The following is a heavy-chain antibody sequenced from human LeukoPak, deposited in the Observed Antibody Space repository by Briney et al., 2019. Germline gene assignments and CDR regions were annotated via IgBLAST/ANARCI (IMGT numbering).Heavy chain of an antibody. Sequence: GGSLRLSCAASGFPFSNHAMNWIRQAPGKGLEWLSYISSSSSVIYYAESVKGRFTISRDNAKNSLYLQMSSLRAEDTAVYYCARDSRQQLPHWGQGTLVTVSS. V-gene: IGHV3-48*01. CDR1: GFPFSNHA. CDR3: ARDSRQQLPH. D-gene: IGHD6-13*01. J-gene: IGHJ4*02. CDR2: ISSSSSVI.